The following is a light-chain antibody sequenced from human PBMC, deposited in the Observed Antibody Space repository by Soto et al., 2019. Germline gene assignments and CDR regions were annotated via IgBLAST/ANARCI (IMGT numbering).Light chain of an antibody. Sequence: QSVLTQPPSVSGTPGQRVTISCSGSSSNIGSNTVNWYQQLPGTAPKLLIYSNNQRPSGVPDRFSGSKSGTSASLAISGLQSEYEADYYCAAWDDSLNGPVFGGGTKVTVL. CDR3: AAWDDSLNGPV. CDR2: SNN. J-gene: IGLJ2*01. V-gene: IGLV1-44*01. CDR1: SSNIGSNT.